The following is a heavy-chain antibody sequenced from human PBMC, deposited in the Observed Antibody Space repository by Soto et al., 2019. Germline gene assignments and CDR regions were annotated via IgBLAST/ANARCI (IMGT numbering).Heavy chain of an antibody. CDR1: GGSFSSFS. J-gene: IGHJ4*02. Sequence: XSVKVSCKVSGGSFSSFSINWVRQAPGQRFEWMGGIIPILGTANFTQKFQDRVTFTADESTATAYMTLSSLTSEDTAFYYCTSFESNGYYQKNHYWGPGSQVTVSS. V-gene: IGHV1-69*13. CDR3: TSFESNGYYQKNHY. CDR2: IIPILGTA. D-gene: IGHD4-17*01.